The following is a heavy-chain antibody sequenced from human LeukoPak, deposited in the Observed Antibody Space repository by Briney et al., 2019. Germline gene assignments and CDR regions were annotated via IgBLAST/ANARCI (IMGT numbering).Heavy chain of an antibody. J-gene: IGHJ4*02. D-gene: IGHD6-25*01. CDR2: IYWDDDK. CDR1: GFSLDTNGVG. CDR3: AHRQRQLGLYCFAY. V-gene: IGHV2-5*02. Sequence: SGPTLVNPTQTLTLTCTFSGFSLDTNGVGVGWIRQPPGKPLEWLALIYWDDDKRYSPSLKSRLAITKDTSKNQVVLTMTNMDPGDTATYYCAHRQRQLGLYCFAYWGQGTLVIVSS.